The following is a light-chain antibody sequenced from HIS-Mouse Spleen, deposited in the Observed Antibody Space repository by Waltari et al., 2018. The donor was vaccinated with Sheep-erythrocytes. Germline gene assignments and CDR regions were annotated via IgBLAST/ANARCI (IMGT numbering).Light chain of an antibody. CDR1: SSDVGGHNH. CDR2: EVS. Sequence: QSARTQPPSASGSPGQSVTISCTGTSSDVGGHNHVSWSQQHPGTAPKLMIYEVSKRPSGVPDRFSGSKSGNTASLTVSGLQAEDEADYYCSSYAGSNNWVFGGGTKLTVL. CDR3: SSYAGSNNWV. J-gene: IGLJ3*02. V-gene: IGLV2-8*01.